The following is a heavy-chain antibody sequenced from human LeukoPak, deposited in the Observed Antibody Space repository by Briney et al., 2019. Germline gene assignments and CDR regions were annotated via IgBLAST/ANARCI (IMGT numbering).Heavy chain of an antibody. Sequence: ASVKVSCKVSGYTLTELSMHWVQQAPGKGLEWMGGFDPEDGETIYAQKFQGRVTMTEDTSTDTAYMELSSLRSEDTAVYYCATAYRWDYGDYVELATVDAFDIWGQGTMVSVSS. J-gene: IGHJ3*02. CDR1: GYTLTELS. CDR3: ATAYRWDYGDYVELATVDAFDI. V-gene: IGHV1-24*01. CDR2: FDPEDGET. D-gene: IGHD4-17*01.